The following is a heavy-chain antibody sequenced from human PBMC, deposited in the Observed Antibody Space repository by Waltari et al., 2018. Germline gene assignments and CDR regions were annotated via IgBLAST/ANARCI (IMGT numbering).Heavy chain of an antibody. Sequence: EVHLVESGGGLVQPGGSLRLSCAASGFTFSTYWMTWVRQAPGKGLEGLANIKGDGSHKNYVDSVKGRFTISRDTANNALYLQMNSLRAEDTVVYYCARDPHYSNFDYWGQGTLVTVSS. CDR2: IKGDGSHK. CDR3: ARDPHYSNFDY. CDR1: GFTFSTYW. D-gene: IGHD4-4*01. V-gene: IGHV3-7*01. J-gene: IGHJ4*02.